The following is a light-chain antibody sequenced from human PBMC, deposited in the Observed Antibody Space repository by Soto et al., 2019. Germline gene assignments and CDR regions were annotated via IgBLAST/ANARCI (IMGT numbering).Light chain of an antibody. CDR2: DAS. CDR1: QSVSSN. CDR3: QQHNNWTPWT. V-gene: IGKV3-15*01. J-gene: IGKJ1*01. Sequence: EIVMTQSPSTLSVSPGERATLSCRASQSVSSNLAWYQQKPGQAPRLLIYDASTRATGIPARFSGSGSGTEFTLTISSLHSEDFAFYSCQQHNNWTPWTFGQGTKVEIK.